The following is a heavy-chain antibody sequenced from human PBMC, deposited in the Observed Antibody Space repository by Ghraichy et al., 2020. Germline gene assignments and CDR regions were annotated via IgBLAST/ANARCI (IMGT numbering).Heavy chain of an antibody. D-gene: IGHD4-17*01. Sequence: SETLSLTCTVSGGSISSSSYYWGWIRQPPGKGLEWIGSIYYSGSTYYNPSLKSRVTISVDTSKNQFSLKLSSVTAADTAVYYCARRLDPVDYGDYVDSGAFDYWGQGTLVTVSS. V-gene: IGHV4-39*01. CDR1: GGSISSSSYY. CDR2: IYYSGST. J-gene: IGHJ4*02. CDR3: ARRLDPVDYGDYVDSGAFDY.